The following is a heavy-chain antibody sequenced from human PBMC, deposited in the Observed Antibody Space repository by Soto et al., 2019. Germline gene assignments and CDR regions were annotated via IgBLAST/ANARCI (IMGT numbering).Heavy chain of an antibody. CDR1: GFTFSSYS. Sequence: GGSLRLSCAASGFTFSSYSMNWVRQAPGKGLEWVSSISSSSSYIYYADSVKGRFTISRDNAKNSLYLQMNSLRAEDTAVYYCAREFGVFVPSTPLFWGQGTLVTVSS. CDR3: AREFGVFVPSTPLF. D-gene: IGHD3-3*01. V-gene: IGHV3-21*01. J-gene: IGHJ4*02. CDR2: ISSSSSYI.